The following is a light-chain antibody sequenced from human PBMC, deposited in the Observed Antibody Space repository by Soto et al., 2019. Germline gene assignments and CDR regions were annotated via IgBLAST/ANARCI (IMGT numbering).Light chain of an antibody. V-gene: IGKV3D-15*01. CDR3: QQYNNWPYT. J-gene: IGKJ3*01. CDR2: GAS. CDR1: QSVSTK. Sequence: MVKTKSPATLSVTPGERATLSCRASQSVSTKLAWYQQKPGQAPRLLIYGASTRATGIPARFSGSGSGTDFTLTISSLQSEDFAVYYCQQYNNWPYTFGPGTRVDIK.